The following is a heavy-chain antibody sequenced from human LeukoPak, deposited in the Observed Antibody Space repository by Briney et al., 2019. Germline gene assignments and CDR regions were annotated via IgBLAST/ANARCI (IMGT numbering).Heavy chain of an antibody. CDR1: GFTFSSYS. CDR2: ISYDGSNK. CDR3: ARGEYSSSFGMDV. D-gene: IGHD6-6*01. J-gene: IGHJ6*02. V-gene: IGHV3-30*03. Sequence: GGSLRLSCAASGFTFSSYSMNWVRQAPGKGLEWVAVISYDGSNKYYADSVKGRFTISRDNSKNTLYLQMNSLRAEDTAVYYCARGEYSSSFGMDVWGQGTTVTVSS.